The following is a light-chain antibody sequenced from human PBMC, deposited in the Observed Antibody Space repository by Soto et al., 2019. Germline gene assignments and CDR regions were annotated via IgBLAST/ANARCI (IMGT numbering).Light chain of an antibody. CDR1: NSNIVSIP. V-gene: IGLV1-44*01. Sequence: QSVLTKPPSASGTAGLRVTISCSGSNSNIVSIPVHWYQQFPGTAPKVLIYSNYQRPSGVPDRFSGSKSGTSAYLAISGLQAEDEADYYCAAWDDRLSDLLFGGGTKVTVL. CDR2: SNY. J-gene: IGLJ2*01. CDR3: AAWDDRLSDLL.